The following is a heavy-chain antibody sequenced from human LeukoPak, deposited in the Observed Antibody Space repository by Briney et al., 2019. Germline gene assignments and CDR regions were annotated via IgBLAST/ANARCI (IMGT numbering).Heavy chain of an antibody. CDR3: ARRGYSYGVYYYMDV. Sequence: SETLSLTCTVSGGSISSYYWSWIRQPPGKGLEWLGYIYYSGSTNYNPSLKSRVTISVDTSKNQFSLKLSSVTAADTAVYYCARRGYSYGVYYYMDVWGKGTTVTVSS. CDR1: GGSISSYY. J-gene: IGHJ6*03. V-gene: IGHV4-59*08. CDR2: IYYSGST. D-gene: IGHD5-18*01.